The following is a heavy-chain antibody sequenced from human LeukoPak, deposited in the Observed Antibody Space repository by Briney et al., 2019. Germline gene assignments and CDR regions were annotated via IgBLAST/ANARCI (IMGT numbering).Heavy chain of an antibody. D-gene: IGHD3-9*01. V-gene: IGHV4-59*01. J-gene: IGHJ4*02. CDR1: GGSISSYY. CDR2: IYYSGST. Sequence: SETLSLTCTVSGGSISSYYWSRIRQPPGKGLGWIGYIYYSGSTNYNPSLKSRVTISVDTSKNQFSLKLSSVTAADTAVYYCASGLTGYYDWYFDYWGQGTLVTVSS. CDR3: ASGLTGYYDWYFDY.